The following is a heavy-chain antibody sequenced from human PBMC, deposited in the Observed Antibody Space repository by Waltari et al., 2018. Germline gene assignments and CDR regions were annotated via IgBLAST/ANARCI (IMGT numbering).Heavy chain of an antibody. Sequence: EVQLVESGGGLVKPGGSLRLSCAASGFHFSSYSMNWGAKAAGKVLEWVSSISSSSSYIYYADSVKGRFTISRDNAKNSLYLQMNSLRAEDTAVYYCARHNLRFLEWLLSIDAFDIWGQGTMVTFSS. D-gene: IGHD3-3*01. V-gene: IGHV3-21*01. CDR2: ISSSSSYI. CDR3: ARHNLRFLEWLLSIDAFDI. J-gene: IGHJ3*02. CDR1: GFHFSSYS.